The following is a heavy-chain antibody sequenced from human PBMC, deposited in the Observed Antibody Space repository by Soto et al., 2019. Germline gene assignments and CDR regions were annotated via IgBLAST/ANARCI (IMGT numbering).Heavy chain of an antibody. CDR3: ARSYSGYEDYYYYYMDV. Sequence: ASVKVSCKASGYTFTSYDINWVRQATGQGLEWMGWMNPNSGNTGYAQKFQGRVTMTRNTSISTAYMELSSLRSEDTAVYYCARSYSGYEDYYYYYMDVWGKGTTVTVSS. CDR1: GYTFTSYD. D-gene: IGHD5-12*01. V-gene: IGHV1-8*01. CDR2: MNPNSGNT. J-gene: IGHJ6*03.